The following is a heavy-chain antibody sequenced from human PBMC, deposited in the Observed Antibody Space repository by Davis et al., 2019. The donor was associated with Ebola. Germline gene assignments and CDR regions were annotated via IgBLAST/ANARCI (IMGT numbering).Heavy chain of an antibody. D-gene: IGHD2-2*01. CDR3: ARGRSGHCSSTSCYGGDN. J-gene: IGHJ4*02. CDR2: INHSGST. V-gene: IGHV4-34*01. CDR1: GGSFSGSY. Sequence: PSETLSLTCAVYGGSFSGSYWTWIRQPPGKGLEWIGEINHSGSTNYNPSLKSRVTMSVDTSKKQFSLKLSSVTAADTAVYYCARGRSGHCSSTSCYGGDNWGQGTLVTVSS.